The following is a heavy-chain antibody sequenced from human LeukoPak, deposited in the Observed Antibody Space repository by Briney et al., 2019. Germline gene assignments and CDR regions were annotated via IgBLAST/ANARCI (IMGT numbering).Heavy chain of an antibody. D-gene: IGHD3-16*01. J-gene: IGHJ6*02. Sequence: GGSLRLSCAASGFTFSSYWINWARQAPGKGLEWVASINHNGDVNYYVDSVKGRFTISRDNAKNSLYLQMSNLRAEDTAVYFCARGGGLDVWGQGATVTVSS. CDR3: ARGGGLDV. CDR1: GFTFSSYW. CDR2: INHNGDVN. V-gene: IGHV3-7*03.